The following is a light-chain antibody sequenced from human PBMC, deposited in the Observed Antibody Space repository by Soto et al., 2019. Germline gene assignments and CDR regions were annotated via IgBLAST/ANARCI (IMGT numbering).Light chain of an antibody. Sequence: EIVMTQSPSTLSVSLGERATISFRASQSVNSKLAWYQQKPGKAPRLLIYDASTRDTGIPARFSGSGSGTEFTLTISSLQSEDFAVYYCQQYNNWPWTFGQGTKVDIK. V-gene: IGKV3-15*01. CDR1: QSVNSK. CDR2: DAS. CDR3: QQYNNWPWT. J-gene: IGKJ1*01.